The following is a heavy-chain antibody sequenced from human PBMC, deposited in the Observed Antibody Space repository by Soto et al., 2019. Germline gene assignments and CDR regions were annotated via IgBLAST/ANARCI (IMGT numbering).Heavy chain of an antibody. J-gene: IGHJ4*01. CDR1: GAPITTNY. Sequence: PSETVSLTCTVSGAPITTNYWSWIRQAPGKGLEWIGYIYYSGSTTYNPSLKSRVTMSADTSKDQFSLKLNSVTAADTAVYYCARGAGCPYDHWGPGILVTVSS. CDR2: IYYSGST. V-gene: IGHV4-59*01. CDR3: ARGAGCPYDH.